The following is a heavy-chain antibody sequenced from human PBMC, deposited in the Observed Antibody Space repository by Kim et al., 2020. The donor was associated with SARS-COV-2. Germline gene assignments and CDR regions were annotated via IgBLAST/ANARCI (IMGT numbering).Heavy chain of an antibody. Sequence: ASVKVSCKASGYTFTSYAMHWVRQAPGQRLEWMGWINAGNGNTKYSQKFQGRVTITRDTSASTAYMELSSLRSEDTAVYYCARDRSGWYELFFDYWGQGTLVTVSS. CDR1: GYTFTSYA. CDR2: INAGNGNT. D-gene: IGHD6-19*01. CDR3: ARDRSGWYELFFDY. V-gene: IGHV1-3*01. J-gene: IGHJ4*02.